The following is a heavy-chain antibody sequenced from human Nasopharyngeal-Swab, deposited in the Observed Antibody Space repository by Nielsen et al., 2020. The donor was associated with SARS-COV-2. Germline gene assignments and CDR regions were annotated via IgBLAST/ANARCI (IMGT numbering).Heavy chain of an antibody. CDR1: GDSVSSNYAA. CDR2: KYYRSMWKN. V-gene: IGHV6-1*01. D-gene: IGHD6-19*01. CDR3: ARIAVAVPPV. J-gene: IGHJ4*02. Sequence: SQTLSLTSAISGDSVSSNYAAWNWIRQSPPGGLRGRGRKYYRSMWKNDYALSVEGRITISPDPSKNQFSLQLNSLTPEDTAVYYCARIAVAVPPVWGQGTLVTVSS.